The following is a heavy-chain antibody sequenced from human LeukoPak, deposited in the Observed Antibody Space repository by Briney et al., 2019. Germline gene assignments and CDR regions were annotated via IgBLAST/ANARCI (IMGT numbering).Heavy chain of an antibody. V-gene: IGHV1-69*13. D-gene: IGHD6-19*01. CDR2: IIPIFGTA. CDR3: ARDGQWLVRVGNAFDI. Sequence: ASVKVSCKASGGTFSSYAISWVRQAPGQGLEWMGGIIPIFGTANYAQKFQGRVTITADESTSTAYMELSSLRSEDTAVYYCARDGQWLVRVGNAFDIWGQGTMVTVSS. J-gene: IGHJ3*02. CDR1: GGTFSSYA.